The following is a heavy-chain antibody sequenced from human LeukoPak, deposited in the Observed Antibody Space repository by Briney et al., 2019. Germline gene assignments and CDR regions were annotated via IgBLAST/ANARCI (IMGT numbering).Heavy chain of an antibody. Sequence: ASVKVSCKASGYTFTGYYMHWVRQAPGQGLEWMGWINPNSGGTNYAQKFQGRVTMTRDTSISTAYMELSRLRSDDTAVYYCARAPSMATGSFDYWGQGTLVTVSS. CDR1: GYTFTGYY. D-gene: IGHD5-12*01. J-gene: IGHJ4*02. V-gene: IGHV1-2*02. CDR2: INPNSGGT. CDR3: ARAPSMATGSFDY.